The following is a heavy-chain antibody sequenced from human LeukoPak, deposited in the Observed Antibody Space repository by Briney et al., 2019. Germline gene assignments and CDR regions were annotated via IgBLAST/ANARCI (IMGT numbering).Heavy chain of an antibody. Sequence: GASVKVSCKASGYTFTSYGISWVRQAPGQGLEWMGWISAYNGNTNYAQKLQGRVTMTTDTSTSTAYMELRSLRSDDTAVYYCAREMGEAVAAAIRWFDPWGQGTLVTVSS. V-gene: IGHV1-18*04. D-gene: IGHD2-2*02. J-gene: IGHJ5*02. CDR2: ISAYNGNT. CDR1: GYTFTSYG. CDR3: AREMGEAVAAAIRWFDP.